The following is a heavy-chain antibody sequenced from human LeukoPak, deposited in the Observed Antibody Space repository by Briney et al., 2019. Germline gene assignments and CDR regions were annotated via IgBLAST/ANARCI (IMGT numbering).Heavy chain of an antibody. CDR3: ARAAIFGVDNSFDH. CDR1: GGSISSGGYS. D-gene: IGHD3-3*01. Sequence: SQTLSLTCAVSGGSISSGGYSWSWIRQPPGKGLEWIGYIYHSGSTYYNPSLKSRVTISVDRSKNQFSLKLSSVTAADTAVYYCARAAIFGVDNSFDHWGQGTLVTVSS. CDR2: IYHSGST. V-gene: IGHV4-30-2*01. J-gene: IGHJ5*02.